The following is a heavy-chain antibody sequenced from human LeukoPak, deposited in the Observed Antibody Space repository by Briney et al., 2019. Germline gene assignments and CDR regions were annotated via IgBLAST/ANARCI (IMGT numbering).Heavy chain of an antibody. CDR1: GFTVSSNY. V-gene: IGHV3-53*01. CDR2: IYSGGST. D-gene: IGHD3-10*01. CDR3: ARVDGSGSYFYYYYGMDV. Sequence: GGSLRLSCAASGFTVSSNYMSWVRQAPGKGLEWVSVIYSGGSTYYADSVKGRFTISRDNSKNTLYLQMNSLRAEDTAVSYCARVDGSGSYFYYYYGMDVWGQGTTVTVSS. J-gene: IGHJ6*02.